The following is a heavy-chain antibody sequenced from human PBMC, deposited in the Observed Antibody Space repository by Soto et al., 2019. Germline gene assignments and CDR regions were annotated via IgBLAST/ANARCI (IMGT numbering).Heavy chain of an antibody. Sequence: EVQLVESGGGLVQPGGSLRLSCAASGFTFSSYWMHWVRQAPGKGLVWVSRINSDGSSTSYADSVKGRFTISRDNAKNTLYLQMNSVRAEDTAVYYCARVRYSSSPSAFDIWGQGTMVTVSS. V-gene: IGHV3-74*01. CDR3: ARVRYSSSPSAFDI. J-gene: IGHJ3*02. CDR2: INSDGSST. D-gene: IGHD6-13*01. CDR1: GFTFSSYW.